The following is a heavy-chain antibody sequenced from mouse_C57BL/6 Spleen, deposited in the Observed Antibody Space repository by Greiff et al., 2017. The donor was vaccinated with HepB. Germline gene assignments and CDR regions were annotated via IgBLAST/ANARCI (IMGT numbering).Heavy chain of an antibody. CDR3: ARPGVVAHWYFDV. V-gene: IGHV5-17*01. Sequence: EVNVVESGGGLVKPGGSLKLSCAASGFTFSDYGMHWVRQAPEKGLEWVAYISSGSSTIYYADTVKGRFTSSRANAKNTLFLQMTSLRSEDTAMYYCARPGVVAHWYFDVWGTGTTVTVSS. CDR1: GFTFSDYG. D-gene: IGHD1-1*01. J-gene: IGHJ1*03. CDR2: ISSGSSTI.